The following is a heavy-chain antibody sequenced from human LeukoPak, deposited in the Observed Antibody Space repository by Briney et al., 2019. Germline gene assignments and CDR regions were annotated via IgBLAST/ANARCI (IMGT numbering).Heavy chain of an antibody. CDR2: INHSGST. Sequence: PSETLSLTCAVYGGSFSGYYWSWIRQPPRKGLEWIGEINHSGSTNYNPSLKSRVTISVDTSKNQFSLKLSSVTAADTAVYYCASSLGIVGYWGQGTLVTVSS. CDR1: GGSFSGYY. V-gene: IGHV4-34*01. D-gene: IGHD2-21*01. J-gene: IGHJ4*02. CDR3: ASSLGIVGY.